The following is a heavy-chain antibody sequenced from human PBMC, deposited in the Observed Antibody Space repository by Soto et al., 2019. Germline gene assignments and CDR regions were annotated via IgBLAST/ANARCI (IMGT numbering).Heavy chain of an antibody. J-gene: IGHJ4*02. CDR3: ASVNYYGPYFDY. V-gene: IGHV4-30-2*01. Sequence: PSETLSLTCAVSGGSISSGGYSWSWIRQPPGKGLEWIGYIYHSGSTYYNPSLKSRVTISVDRSKNQFSLKLSSVTAADTAVYYCASVNYYGPYFDYWGQGTLVTVPQ. D-gene: IGHD3-10*01. CDR1: GGSISSGGYS. CDR2: IYHSGST.